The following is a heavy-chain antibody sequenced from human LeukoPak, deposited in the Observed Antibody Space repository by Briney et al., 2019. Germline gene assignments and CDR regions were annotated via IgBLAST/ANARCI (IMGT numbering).Heavy chain of an antibody. D-gene: IGHD3-22*01. Sequence: PGGSLRLSCAASGFTFSSYAMHWVRQAPGKGLEWVAVISYDGSNKYYADSVKGRFTISRDNSKNTLYLQMNSLRAEDTAVYYCARGGRSSRLFPFDYWGQGTLVTVSS. J-gene: IGHJ4*02. V-gene: IGHV3-30*04. CDR3: ARGGRSSRLFPFDY. CDR1: GFTFSSYA. CDR2: ISYDGSNK.